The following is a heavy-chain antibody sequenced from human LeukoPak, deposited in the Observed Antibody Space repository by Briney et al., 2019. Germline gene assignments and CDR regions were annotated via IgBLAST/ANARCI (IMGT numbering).Heavy chain of an antibody. Sequence: GSLRLSCAASGFTFTDSHMTWVRQAPGKGLEWLSYISGSGDDTNYADSVRGRFTISRDNAKNSLYLQMNSLRVEDTAVYYCARDPRTVRIWGQGTLVTVSS. CDR2: ISGSGDDT. V-gene: IGHV3-11*06. D-gene: IGHD1-1*01. J-gene: IGHJ4*02. CDR1: GFTFTDSH. CDR3: ARDPRTVRI.